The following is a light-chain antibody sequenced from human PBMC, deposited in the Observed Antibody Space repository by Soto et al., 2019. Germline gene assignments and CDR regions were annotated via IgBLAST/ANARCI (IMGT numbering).Light chain of an antibody. CDR1: QDINSW. CDR2: AAS. V-gene: IGKV1-12*01. CDR3: QQANSFPAT. J-gene: IGKJ3*01. Sequence: DIQMTQSPSSVSASVGARVILTCRASQDINSWVVWYQQRPGKAPKVLIHAASTLQSGVPSRFSGSGSGTDFTLTISNVQPEDVATYYCQQANSFPATFGPGTTVEIK.